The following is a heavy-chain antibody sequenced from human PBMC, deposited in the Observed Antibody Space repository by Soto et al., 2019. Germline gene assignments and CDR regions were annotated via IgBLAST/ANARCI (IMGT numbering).Heavy chain of an antibody. CDR3: ARVPSP. Sequence: PSETLSLTCTVSGGSISSYYLSWIRQPPGKGLEWIGYIYHSGSTYYNPSLKSRVTISVDRSKNQFSLKLSSVTAADTAVYYCARVPSPWGQGTLVTVSS. CDR1: GGSISSYY. V-gene: IGHV4-59*12. J-gene: IGHJ5*02. CDR2: IYHSGST.